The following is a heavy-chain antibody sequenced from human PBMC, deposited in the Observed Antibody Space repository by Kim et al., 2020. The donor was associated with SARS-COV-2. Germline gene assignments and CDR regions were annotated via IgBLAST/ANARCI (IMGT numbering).Heavy chain of an antibody. Sequence: SVKVSCKASGGTFSSYAISWVRQAPGQGLEWMGGIIPIFATANYAQKFQGRVTITADESTSTAYMELSSLRSEDTAVYYCTGYCSSTGCFMGGYYYYYGMDVWGQETTVTVS. J-gene: IGHJ6*01. CDR1: GGTFSSYA. V-gene: IGHV1-69*13. CDR2: IIPIFATA. CDR3: TGYCSSTGCFMGGYYYYYGMDV. D-gene: IGHD2-2*01.